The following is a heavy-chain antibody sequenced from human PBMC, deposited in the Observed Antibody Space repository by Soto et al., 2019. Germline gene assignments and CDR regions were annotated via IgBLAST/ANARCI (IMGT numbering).Heavy chain of an antibody. Sequence: GGSLRLSCAASGFTFSSYGMYWVRQAPGKGLEWVAVIWYDGSNKYYEDSVKGRFTISRDNSKNTLYLQMNGLRAEDTAVYYCARDVGFTVYWGQGTLVTVSS. CDR3: ARDVGFTVY. CDR1: GFTFSSYG. V-gene: IGHV3-33*01. D-gene: IGHD2-15*01. CDR2: IWYDGSNK. J-gene: IGHJ4*02.